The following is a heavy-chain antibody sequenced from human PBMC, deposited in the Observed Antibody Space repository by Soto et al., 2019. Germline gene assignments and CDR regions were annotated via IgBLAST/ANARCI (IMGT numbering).Heavy chain of an antibody. CDR2: IVVGSGNT. Sequence: VKVSCKASGFTFTSSAVQWVRQARGQRLEWIGWIVVGSGNTNYAQKFQERVTITRDMSTSTAYMELSSLRSEDTAVYYCAASGDDILTGYHYYYYGMDVWGQGTTVTVSS. J-gene: IGHJ6*02. D-gene: IGHD3-9*01. CDR1: GFTFTSSA. V-gene: IGHV1-58*01. CDR3: AASGDDILTGYHYYYYGMDV.